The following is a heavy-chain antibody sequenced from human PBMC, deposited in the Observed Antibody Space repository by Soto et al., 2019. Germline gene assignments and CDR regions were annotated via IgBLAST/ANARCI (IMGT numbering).Heavy chain of an antibody. CDR3: ARTMPSTCTFEY. CDR1: GFSLVTGGER. J-gene: IGHJ4*02. V-gene: IGHV2-70*04. CDR2: IDGNDGK. D-gene: IGHD2-2*01. Sequence: SGPTLVNPTQTLTLTCTLSGFSLVTGGERVSWIRQPPGQALEWLARIDGNDGKYYTPSLKTRLTISKDNSKNQVVLTMTNMDPVDTATYYCARTMPSTCTFEYWGQEALVTVSS.